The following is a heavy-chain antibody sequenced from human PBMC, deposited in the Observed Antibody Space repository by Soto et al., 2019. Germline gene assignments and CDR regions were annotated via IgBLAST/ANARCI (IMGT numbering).Heavy chain of an antibody. Sequence: GVSLRLSCAASGFNFSNYAVSWVRRAPGKGLEWVSAISGSGGSTYYADSVKGRFTISRDNSKNTLYLQMNSLRAEDTAVYYCAKDRSTYYLVPPFDPWGQGTLVTVS. J-gene: IGHJ5*02. CDR3: AKDRSTYYLVPPFDP. CDR2: ISGSGGST. V-gene: IGHV3-23*01. CDR1: GFNFSNYA. D-gene: IGHD3-10*01.